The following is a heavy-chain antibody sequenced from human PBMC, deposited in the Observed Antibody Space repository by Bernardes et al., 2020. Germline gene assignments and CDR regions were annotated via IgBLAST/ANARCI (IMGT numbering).Heavy chain of an antibody. J-gene: IGHJ6*03. CDR3: QVGPLGYGDYVLEHKSMDV. CDR2: ISNSGSYT. D-gene: IGHD4-17*01. V-gene: IGHV3-11*03. Sequence: GGSLSLSCVASGFTFSQYYMSWIRQAPGKGLEWVSYISNSGSYTNYADSVKGRFTISRDNAKNSLYLQMNSLRVEDRAVYYCQVGPLGYGDYVLEHKSMDVWGKGTTVTVSS. CDR1: GFTFSQYY.